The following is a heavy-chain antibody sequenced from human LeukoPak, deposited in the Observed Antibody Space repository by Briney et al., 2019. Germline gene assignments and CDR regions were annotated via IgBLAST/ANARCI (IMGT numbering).Heavy chain of an antibody. CDR1: GFTFSSYS. Sequence: GGSLRLSCAASGFTFSSYSMNWVRQAPGKGLEWVSSISSSSSYIYYADSVKGRFTISRDNAKNSLYLQMNSLRAEDTAVYYCARDALVFLASGWFDPWGQGTLVTVSS. V-gene: IGHV3-21*01. CDR3: ARDALVFLASGWFDP. J-gene: IGHJ5*02. CDR2: ISSSSSYI. D-gene: IGHD2-21*01.